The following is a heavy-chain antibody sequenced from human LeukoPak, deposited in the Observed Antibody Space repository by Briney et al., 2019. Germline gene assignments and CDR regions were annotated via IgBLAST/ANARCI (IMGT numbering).Heavy chain of an antibody. CDR1: GGSISTYY. CDR2: IYYSGST. J-gene: IGHJ4*02. Sequence: SETLSLTCTVSGGSISTYYRSWIRQPPGKGLEWIGYIYYSGSTNYNPSLKSRVTISVDTSKNQFSLKLSSVTAADTAVYYCARGIGSYLPIGYWGQGTLVTVSS. V-gene: IGHV4-59*01. CDR3: ARGIGSYLPIGY. D-gene: IGHD1-26*01.